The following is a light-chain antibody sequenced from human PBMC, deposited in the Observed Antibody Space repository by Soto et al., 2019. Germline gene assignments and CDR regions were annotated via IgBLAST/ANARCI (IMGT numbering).Light chain of an antibody. J-gene: IGKJ1*01. Sequence: ESVLTQSPATLSLSPGERATLSCRASPSVSNSLAWYQQKPGQAPRLLIYDASNRATGIPARFSGSGSGAEFTLTISRLEPEDFGVYHCQQYDGSPQTFGQGTKVDIK. CDR2: DAS. V-gene: IGKV3-11*01. CDR1: PSVSNS. CDR3: QQYDGSPQT.